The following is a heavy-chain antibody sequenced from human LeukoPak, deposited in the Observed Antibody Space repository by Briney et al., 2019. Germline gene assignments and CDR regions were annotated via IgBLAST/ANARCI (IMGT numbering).Heavy chain of an antibody. CDR3: ARPLGSQGSYPLYNY. J-gene: IGHJ4*02. CDR1: GYTFTGYY. V-gene: IGHV1-2*02. Sequence: EASVKVSCKASGYTFTGYYMHWVRQAPGQGLEWMGWINPNSGGTNYAQKLQGRVTMTRDTSISTAYMELSRLRSDDTAVYYCARPLGSQGSYPLYNYWGQGTLVTVSS. D-gene: IGHD3-16*01. CDR2: INPNSGGT.